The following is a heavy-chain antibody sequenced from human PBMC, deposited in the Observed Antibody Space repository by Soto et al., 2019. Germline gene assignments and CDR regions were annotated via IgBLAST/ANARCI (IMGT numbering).Heavy chain of an antibody. CDR3: ARRLIARLKHIDN. J-gene: IGHJ4*02. Sequence: QVQLVQSGAEVKKPGASVNVSCRASGYTFTYFAIHWLRQAPGQSLEWLGWINPDNGQTKYSQRFQGRVTITRDTSATTAYMALSSLKSEDTAVFYSARRLIARLKHIDNWGQGTLVTVSS. V-gene: IGHV1-3*01. CDR1: GYTFTYFA. D-gene: IGHD2-21*01. CDR2: INPDNGQT.